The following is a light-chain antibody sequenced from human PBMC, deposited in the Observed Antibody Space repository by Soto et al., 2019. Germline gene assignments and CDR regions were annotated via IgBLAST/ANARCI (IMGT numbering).Light chain of an antibody. Sequence: QSALTQPRSVSGSPGQSVTISCTGTSSDVGGYDYVSWYQQHPGTAPKVMIYDVSERSSGVPDRFSGSKSGNTASLTISGLQAEDEADYYCCSYAGSYIYVFGTRTKLTVL. CDR3: CSYAGSYIYV. CDR2: DVS. CDR1: SSDVGGYDY. J-gene: IGLJ1*01. V-gene: IGLV2-11*01.